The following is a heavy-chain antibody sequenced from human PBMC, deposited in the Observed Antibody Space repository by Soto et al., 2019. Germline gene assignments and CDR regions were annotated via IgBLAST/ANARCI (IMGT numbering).Heavy chain of an antibody. V-gene: IGHV1-69*13. CDR2: IIPIFGTA. CDR3: ARAGGGSWSPEAFGGQYYGMDV. D-gene: IGHD6-13*01. Sequence: SVKVSCKASGGTFSSYAISWVRQAPGQGLEWMGGIIPIFGTANYAQKFQGRVTITADESTSTAYMELNSLRAEDTAVYYCARAGGGSWSPEAFGGQYYGMDVWGQGTTVTVSS. J-gene: IGHJ6*02. CDR1: GGTFSSYA.